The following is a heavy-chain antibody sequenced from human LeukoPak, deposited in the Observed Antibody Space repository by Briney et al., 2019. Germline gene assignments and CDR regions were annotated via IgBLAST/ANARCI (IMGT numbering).Heavy chain of an antibody. D-gene: IGHD3-10*01. CDR2: ISGSSTYR. Sequence: GGSLRLSCAASGLTVSSNCMSWVRQAPGKGLEWVSSISGSSTYRYYSDSLKGRFTISRDNAKNSLYLQMNSLRVEDTAVYYCARDVKGRRYYYMDVWGKGTTVTVSS. CDR3: ARDVKGRRYYYMDV. CDR1: GLTVSSNC. V-gene: IGHV3-21*03. J-gene: IGHJ6*03.